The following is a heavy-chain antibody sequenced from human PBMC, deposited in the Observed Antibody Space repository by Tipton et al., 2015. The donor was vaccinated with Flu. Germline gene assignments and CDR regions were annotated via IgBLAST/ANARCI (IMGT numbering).Heavy chain of an antibody. D-gene: IGHD3-22*01. CDR2: ITWNGGTI. Sequence: SLRLSCVVSGFTFDDYGMSWVRQVPGKGLEWVSGITWNGGTIAYADSVKGRFTISRDNAKNFLYLQMNSLRVDDTALYYCARDHRPSASMDYYDSSGWSHWGQGTLAIVSS. V-gene: IGHV3-20*04. J-gene: IGHJ4*02. CDR1: GFTFDDYG. CDR3: ARDHRPSASMDYYDSSGWSH.